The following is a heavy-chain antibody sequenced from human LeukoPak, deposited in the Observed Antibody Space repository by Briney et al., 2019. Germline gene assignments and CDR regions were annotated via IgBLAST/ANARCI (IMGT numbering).Heavy chain of an antibody. CDR1: GFTFGRHA. Sequence: GGSLRLSCAASGFTFGRHAMNWVRQAPGKGLEWVSAIRFSGESTYYADSVKGRFTISRDNSKNTLYLQMDGLRAEDTAVYYCAKDVGTSGNYSPSDYWGQGTLVTASS. CDR2: IRFSGEST. CDR3: AKDVGTSGNYSPSDY. D-gene: IGHD3-10*01. J-gene: IGHJ4*02. V-gene: IGHV3-23*01.